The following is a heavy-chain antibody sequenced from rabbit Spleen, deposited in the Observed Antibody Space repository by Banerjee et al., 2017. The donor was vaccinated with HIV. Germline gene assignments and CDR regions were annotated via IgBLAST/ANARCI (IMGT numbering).Heavy chain of an antibody. V-gene: IGHV1S45*01. CDR1: GVSFSFSSY. CDR2: AYAGSSDST. D-gene: IGHD8-1*01. CDR3: ARDTGSSFSSYGMDL. J-gene: IGHJ6*01. Sequence: QEQLVESGGGLVRPEGSLKLSCTASGVSFSFSSYMCWVRQAPGKGLEWVACAYAGSSDSTYSATWAKGRFTISKTSSTTVTLQMTSLTVADTATYFCARDTGSSFSSYGMDLWGQGPSSPS.